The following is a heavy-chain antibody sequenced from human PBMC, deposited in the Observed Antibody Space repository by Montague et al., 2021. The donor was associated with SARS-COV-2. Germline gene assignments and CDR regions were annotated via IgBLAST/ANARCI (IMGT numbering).Heavy chain of an antibody. D-gene: IGHD5-12*01. CDR2: IYDSGST. CDR1: GGSISSNNYY. CDR3: ARRGRKLLPVATTIGGFDI. Sequence: SETLSLTCTVSGGSISSNNYYWDWIRQPPGKGLEWIGSIYDSGSTYYNPSLKIRVTISVDTSKNHFSLKLNSVTAADTAVYYCARRGRKLLPVATTIGGFDIWGQGTMVTVSS. V-gene: IGHV4-39*02. J-gene: IGHJ3*02.